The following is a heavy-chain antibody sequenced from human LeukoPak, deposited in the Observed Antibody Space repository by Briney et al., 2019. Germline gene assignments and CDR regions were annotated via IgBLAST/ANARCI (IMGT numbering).Heavy chain of an antibody. V-gene: IGHV3-74*01. J-gene: IGHJ2*01. Sequence: GGSLRLSCAASGFTFSNYWMHWVRQAPTKGLVWVSRINGDGKSTNYADSVKGRFTISRDNAKNTLYLQMNSLRVEDTAIYYCTKGAVGQLPHPLYFDLWGRGTLVTVSS. CDR3: TKGAVGQLPHPLYFDL. CDR2: INGDGKST. CDR1: GFTFSNYW. D-gene: IGHD2-2*01.